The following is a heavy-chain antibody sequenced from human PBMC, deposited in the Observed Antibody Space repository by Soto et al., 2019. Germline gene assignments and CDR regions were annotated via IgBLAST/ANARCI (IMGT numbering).Heavy chain of an antibody. D-gene: IGHD3-3*01. V-gene: IGHV1-18*01. CDR3: ARDQGITTLGVYSMYYSGMDV. Sequence: ASVKVSCKASGYIFTSYGISWVRQAPGQGLEWMGWISTDNGNTNYAQHLQGRVSMTTDTSTSTAYMDLRSLRSDDTAVYYCARDQGITTLGVYSMYYSGMDVWGEGTKVTVSS. CDR2: ISTDNGNT. J-gene: IGHJ6*04. CDR1: GYIFTSYG.